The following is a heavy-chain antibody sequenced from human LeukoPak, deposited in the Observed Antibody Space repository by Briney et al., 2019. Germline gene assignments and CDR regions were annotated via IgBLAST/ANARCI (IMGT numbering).Heavy chain of an antibody. CDR1: GFTFSDYS. Sequence: GGSLRLSCAASGFTFSDYSMNWGRQAPGKGLGWGSSISSSSSYMKYAESVRGRFTISRDNAKNSLYLHMSSLRAEDTAVYYCARLAGAGSSGFDYWGQGTLVTVSS. CDR2: ISSSSSYM. CDR3: ARLAGAGSSGFDY. J-gene: IGHJ4*02. D-gene: IGHD1-26*01. V-gene: IGHV3-21*01.